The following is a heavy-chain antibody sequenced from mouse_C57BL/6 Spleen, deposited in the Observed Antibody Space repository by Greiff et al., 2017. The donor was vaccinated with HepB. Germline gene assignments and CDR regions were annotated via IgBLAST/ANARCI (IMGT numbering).Heavy chain of an antibody. J-gene: IGHJ3*01. D-gene: IGHD2-5*01. Sequence: EVKLVESGPGLVKPSQSLSLTCSVTGYSITSGYYWNWIRQFPGNKLEWMGYISYDGSNNYNPSLKNRISITRDTSKNQFFLKLNSVTTEDTATYYCARSNPRFAYWGQGTLVTVSA. CDR1: GYSITSGYY. V-gene: IGHV3-6*01. CDR3: ARSNPRFAY. CDR2: ISYDGSN.